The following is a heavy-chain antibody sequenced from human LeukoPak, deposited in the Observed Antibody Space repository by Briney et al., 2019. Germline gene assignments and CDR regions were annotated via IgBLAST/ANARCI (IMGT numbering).Heavy chain of an antibody. D-gene: IGHD4-23*01. Sequence: PGGSLRLSCAASGFTVSSNYMTWVRQAPGQGLEWVSVLYAGGTTYYADSVKGRFTISRDNSKNTLYLQMNSLRAEDTAVYYCARAPTMVHFDFWGQGTLVTVSS. CDR1: GFTVSSNY. CDR3: ARAPTMVHFDF. V-gene: IGHV3-53*01. CDR2: LYAGGTT. J-gene: IGHJ4*02.